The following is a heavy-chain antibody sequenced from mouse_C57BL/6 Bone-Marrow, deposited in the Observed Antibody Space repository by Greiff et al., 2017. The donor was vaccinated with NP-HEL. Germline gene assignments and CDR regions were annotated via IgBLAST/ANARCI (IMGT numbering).Heavy chain of an antibody. CDR3: ARYPYWYFDV. CDR2: IRNKANGYTT. V-gene: IGHV7-3*01. CDR1: GFTFTDYY. Sequence: EVHLVESGGGLVQPGGSLRLSCAASGFTFTDYYMSWVRQPPGKALEWLGFIRNKANGYTTEYSASVKGRFTISRDNSQSILYLQMNALRAEDSATYYCARYPYWYFDVWGTGTTVTVSS. J-gene: IGHJ1*03.